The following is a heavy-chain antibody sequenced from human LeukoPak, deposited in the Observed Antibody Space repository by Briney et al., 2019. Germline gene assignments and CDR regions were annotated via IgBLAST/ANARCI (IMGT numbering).Heavy chain of an antibody. V-gene: IGHV3-21*01. CDR2: ISTSGTST. Sequence: GGSLRLSCAASGFTFSSYNMNWVRQAPGKGLEWVSSISTSGTSTYYADSVKGRFAISRDNAKNSLYLQMNSLRAEDTAVYYCAKGITAPTSLPDDDAFDIWGQGTMVTVSS. CDR3: AKGITAPTSLPDDDAFDI. CDR1: GFTFSSYN. D-gene: IGHD6-25*01. J-gene: IGHJ3*02.